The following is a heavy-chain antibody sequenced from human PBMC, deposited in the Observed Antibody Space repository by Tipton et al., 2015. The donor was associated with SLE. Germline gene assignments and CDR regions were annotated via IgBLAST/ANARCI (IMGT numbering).Heavy chain of an antibody. CDR1: GGSISNYY. Sequence: TLSLTCSVSGGSISNYYWSWIRQPPGKGLEWLAYIYYSGSTNYNPSLKSRVTISVDTSKNQVSLNLASVTAADAAVYYCARGEPEGLTTNTFDIWGQGTEVPVAS. J-gene: IGHJ3*02. CDR2: IYYSGST. D-gene: IGHD1-1*01. V-gene: IGHV4-59*01. CDR3: ARGEPEGLTTNTFDI.